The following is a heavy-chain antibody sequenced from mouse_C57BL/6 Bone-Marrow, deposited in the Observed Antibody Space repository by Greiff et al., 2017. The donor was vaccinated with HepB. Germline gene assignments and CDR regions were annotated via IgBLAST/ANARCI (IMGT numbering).Heavy chain of an antibody. J-gene: IGHJ1*03. CDR2: IYPGGGYT. V-gene: IGHV1-63*01. CDR1: GYTFTNYW. D-gene: IGHD1-1*01. Sequence: QVQLQQSGAELVRPGTSVKMSCKASGYTFTNYWIGWAKQRPGHGLEWIGDIYPGGGYTNYNEKFKGKATLTADQSTSTAYMQFSSLTSEDSAIYYCARSGSVSNWYFDVWGTGTTVTVSS. CDR3: ARSGSVSNWYFDV.